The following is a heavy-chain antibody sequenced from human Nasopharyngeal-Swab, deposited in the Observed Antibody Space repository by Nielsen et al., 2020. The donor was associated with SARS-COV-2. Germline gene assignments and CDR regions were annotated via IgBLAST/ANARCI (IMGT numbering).Heavy chain of an antibody. J-gene: IGHJ4*02. Sequence: GESLKISCAASGFTFSSYCMNWVRQAPGKGLEWVSYISSSGSTIYYAASVRGRFTISRDNAKNSLYLQMNSLRDEDTAVYYCASVRICGEVMNDYWGQGTLVTVSS. CDR3: ASVRICGEVMNDY. V-gene: IGHV3-48*02. D-gene: IGHD3-3*02. CDR2: ISSSGSTI. CDR1: GFTFSSYC.